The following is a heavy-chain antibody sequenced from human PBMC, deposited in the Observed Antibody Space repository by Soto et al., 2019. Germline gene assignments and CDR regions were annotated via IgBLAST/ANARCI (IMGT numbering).Heavy chain of an antibody. CDR1: GFSITTTGVG. CDR3: AQECAGRLHRPFWVDP. Sequence: SGPTLVNPTQTLTLTCTLSGFSITTTGVGVGWIRQPPGKALEWLAVIYWNDEKHYSPSLMGRLTITKDTSKNQVVLTMSNMDPVATATYYCAQECAGRLHRPFWVDPWGQGILVTVSS. D-gene: IGHD3-16*01. J-gene: IGHJ5*02. V-gene: IGHV2-5*01. CDR2: IYWNDEK.